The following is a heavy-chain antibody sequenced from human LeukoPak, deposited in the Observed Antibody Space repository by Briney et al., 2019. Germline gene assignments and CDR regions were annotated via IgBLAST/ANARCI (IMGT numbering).Heavy chain of an antibody. CDR2: ISYDGANK. V-gene: IGHV3-30*18. Sequence: PGGSLRLSCAASGFTVSSNYMSWVRRAPGKGLEWVAVISYDGANKYYADSVKGRFTISRDNTKNTLYLQMNSLRAEDTAVYYCAKTNSGWYNFDYWGQGTLVTVSS. D-gene: IGHD6-19*01. CDR3: AKTNSGWYNFDY. J-gene: IGHJ4*02. CDR1: GFTVSSNY.